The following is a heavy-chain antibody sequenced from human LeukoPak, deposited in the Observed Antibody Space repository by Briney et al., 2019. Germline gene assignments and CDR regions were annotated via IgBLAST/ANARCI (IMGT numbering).Heavy chain of an antibody. D-gene: IGHD6-13*01. CDR2: IYYRGST. J-gene: IGHJ3*02. V-gene: IGHV4-59*08. Sequence: SETLSLTCTVSGGSINISYWSWIRQPPGKGLEWIGYIYYRGSTNYNPSLKSRVTISVDTSKNQYSLKLSSVTAADTAVYYCARSGVFTGYDAFDIWGQGTRVTVSS. CDR1: GGSINISY. CDR3: ARSGVFTGYDAFDI.